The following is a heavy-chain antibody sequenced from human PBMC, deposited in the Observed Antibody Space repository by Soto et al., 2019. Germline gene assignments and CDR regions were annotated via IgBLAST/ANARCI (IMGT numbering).Heavy chain of an antibody. Sequence: QVQLVESGGGLVKPGGSLRLSCAASGFTFSDYYMSWIRQAPGKGLEWVSYISSSSSYTNYADSVKGRFTISRDNAKNPLYLQMNSLRAEDTDVYNCARPHEDYYDSSGYDYWGQGTLVTVAS. CDR3: ARPHEDYYDSSGYDY. J-gene: IGHJ4*02. D-gene: IGHD3-22*01. CDR2: ISSSSSYT. V-gene: IGHV3-11*06. CDR1: GFTFSDYY.